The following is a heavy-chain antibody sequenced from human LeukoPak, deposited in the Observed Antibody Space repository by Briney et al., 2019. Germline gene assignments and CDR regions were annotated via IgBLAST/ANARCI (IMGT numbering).Heavy chain of an antibody. J-gene: IGHJ5*02. Sequence: SSETLSLTCTVSGYSISSDYYWGWIRQPPGKGLEWIGYIYYSGSTNYNPSLKTRVTMSVDTSKNQFSLKLSSVTAADTAVYYCARGPLTMTRGFDPWGQGTLVTVSS. D-gene: IGHD4-17*01. CDR3: ARGPLTMTRGFDP. CDR2: IYYSGST. V-gene: IGHV4-61*05. CDR1: GYSISSDYY.